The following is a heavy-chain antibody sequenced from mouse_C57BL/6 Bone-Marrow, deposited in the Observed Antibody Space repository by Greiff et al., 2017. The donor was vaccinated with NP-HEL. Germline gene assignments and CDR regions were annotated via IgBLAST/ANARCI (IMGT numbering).Heavy chain of an antibody. V-gene: IGHV1-72*01. J-gene: IGHJ2*01. D-gene: IGHD1-1*01. Sequence: QVHVKQPGAELVKPGASVKLSCKASGYTFTSYWMHWVKQRPGRGLEWIGRIDPNSGGTKYNEKFKSKATLTVDKPSSTAYMQLSSLTSEDSAVYYCAPGGSSPFDYWGQGTTLTVSS. CDR1: GYTFTSYW. CDR3: APGGSSPFDY. CDR2: IDPNSGGT.